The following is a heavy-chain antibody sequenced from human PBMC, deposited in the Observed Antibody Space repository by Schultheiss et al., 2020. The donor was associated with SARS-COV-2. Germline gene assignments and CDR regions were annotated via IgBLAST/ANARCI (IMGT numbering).Heavy chain of an antibody. D-gene: IGHD3-10*01. J-gene: IGHJ4*01. CDR1: GGSISSGGYY. Sequence: SETLSLTCTVSGGSISSGGYYWSWIRQPPGKGLEWIGSIYYSGSTNYNPSLKSRVTISVDTSKNQFSLKLSSVTAADTAVYYCARVGGMVRGAEVRKKYYFDYWGQGTLVTVSS. V-gene: IGHV4-39*07. CDR3: ARVGGMVRGAEVRKKYYFDY. CDR2: IYYSGST.